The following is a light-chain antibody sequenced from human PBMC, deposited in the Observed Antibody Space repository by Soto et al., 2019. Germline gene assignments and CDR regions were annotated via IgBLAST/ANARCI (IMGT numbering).Light chain of an antibody. CDR2: DAS. V-gene: IGKV3-20*01. CDR3: QQYGSSPRT. J-gene: IGKJ1*01. Sequence: EIVMTQSPATLSVYPGERATLSCRASQNILSNLAWYQQKPGQAPRLLIYDASSRATGISDRFTGSGSGTDFTLTITTLEPEDFAVYYCQQYGSSPRTFGLGTKVDNK. CDR1: QNILSN.